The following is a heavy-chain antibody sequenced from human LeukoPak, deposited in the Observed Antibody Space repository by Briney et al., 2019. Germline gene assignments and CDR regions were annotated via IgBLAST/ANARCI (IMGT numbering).Heavy chain of an antibody. CDR1: GFTFSDYY. Sequence: GGSLRLSCAASGFTFSDYYMSWVRQAPGKGLEWVSAISGSGGSTYYADSVKGRFTISRDNSKNTLYLQMNSLRAEDTAVYYCAKDPGTVANYYYYYMDVWGKGTTVTVSS. J-gene: IGHJ6*03. V-gene: IGHV3-23*01. CDR3: AKDPGTVANYYYYYMDV. D-gene: IGHD4-23*01. CDR2: ISGSGGST.